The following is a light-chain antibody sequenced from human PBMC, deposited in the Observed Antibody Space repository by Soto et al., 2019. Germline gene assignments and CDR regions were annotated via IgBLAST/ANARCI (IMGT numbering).Light chain of an antibody. CDR1: TGDVGTYNF. CDR3: CSYAGSFTWV. Sequence: QSALTQPRSVSGSPGQSVNISCTGTTGDVGTYNFVSWYQHHPGKAPKLMIYDASKRPSGVPDRFSASKSGNTASLTISGLQAEDEADYYCCSYAGSFTWVFGGGTKLTVL. V-gene: IGLV2-11*01. J-gene: IGLJ3*02. CDR2: DAS.